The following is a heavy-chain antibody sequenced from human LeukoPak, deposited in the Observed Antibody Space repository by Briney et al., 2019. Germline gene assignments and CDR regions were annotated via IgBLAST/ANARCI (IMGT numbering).Heavy chain of an antibody. CDR3: AKDGDPTGTTSHIDY. CDR1: GFTFSSYS. Sequence: GGSLRLSCAASGFTFSSYSMNWVRQAPGKGLEWVSSISSSSSYIYYADSVKGRFTISRDNAKNSLYLQMNSLRAEDTAVYYCAKDGDPTGTTSHIDYWGQGTLVTVSS. J-gene: IGHJ4*02. V-gene: IGHV3-21*01. D-gene: IGHD1-7*01. CDR2: ISSSSSYI.